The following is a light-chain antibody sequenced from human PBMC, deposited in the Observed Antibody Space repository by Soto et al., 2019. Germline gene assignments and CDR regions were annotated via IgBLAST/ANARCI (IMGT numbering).Light chain of an antibody. J-gene: IGLJ2*01. V-gene: IGLV3-1*01. CDR1: KLGDRF. CDR3: QAWDSTTGVV. Sequence: SYELTQPPSVSVSPGQTASITCSGDKLGDRFATWYQQRPGQSPVLFIFQDRRRPSGIPERFSGSNSGNTATLTISGTQAMDEADYYCQAWDSTTGVVFGGGTKLTVL. CDR2: QDR.